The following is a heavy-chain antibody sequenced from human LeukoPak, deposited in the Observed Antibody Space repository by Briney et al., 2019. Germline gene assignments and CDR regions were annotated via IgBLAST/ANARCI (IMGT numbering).Heavy chain of an antibody. V-gene: IGHV3-21*01. Sequence: GGSLRLSCAASGFTFSSYSMNWVRQAPGKGLEWVSSISSSSSYIYYADSVKGRFTISRDNAKNSLYLQMNSLRAEDTAVYYCVRDTHDSSGCFDYWGQGTLVTVSS. CDR2: ISSSSSYI. D-gene: IGHD3-22*01. CDR1: GFTFSSYS. J-gene: IGHJ4*02. CDR3: VRDTHDSSGCFDY.